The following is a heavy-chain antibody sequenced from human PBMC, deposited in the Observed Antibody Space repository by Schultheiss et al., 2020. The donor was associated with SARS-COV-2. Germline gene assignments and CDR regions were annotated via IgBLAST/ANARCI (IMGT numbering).Heavy chain of an antibody. D-gene: IGHD3-10*01. CDR3: ARLRMYYYGSGSYRSYYYGMDV. V-gene: IGHV4-4*02. CDR1: GGSISSSNW. Sequence: SETLSLTCAVSGGSISSSNWWSWVRQPPGKGLEWIGSIYYSGSTYYNPSLRSRVTISVDRSKNQFSLKLSSVTAADTAVYYCARLRMYYYGSGSYRSYYYGMDVWGQGTTVTVSS. CDR2: IYYSGST. J-gene: IGHJ6*02.